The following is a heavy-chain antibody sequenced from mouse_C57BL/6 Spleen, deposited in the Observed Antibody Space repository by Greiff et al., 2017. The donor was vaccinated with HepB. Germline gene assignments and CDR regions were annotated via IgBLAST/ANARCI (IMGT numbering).Heavy chain of an antibody. CDR3: ARNDYDGGYFDV. CDR2: IYPSDSET. Sequence: QVQLQQPGAELVRPGSSVKLSCKASGYTFTSYWMDWVKQRPGQGLEWIGNIYPSDSETHYNQKFKDKATLTVDKSSSTAYMQLSSLTSEDSAVYYCARNDYDGGYFDVWGTGTTVTVSS. CDR1: GYTFTSYW. D-gene: IGHD2-4*01. V-gene: IGHV1-61*01. J-gene: IGHJ1*03.